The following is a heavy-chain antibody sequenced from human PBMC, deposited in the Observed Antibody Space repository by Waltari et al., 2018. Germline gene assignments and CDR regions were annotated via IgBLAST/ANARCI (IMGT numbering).Heavy chain of an antibody. V-gene: IGHV4-34*01. CDR1: GGSFSGYY. Sequence: QVQLQQWGAGLLKPSETLSLTCAVYGGSFSGYYWSWIRQPPGKGLEWIGEINHSGSTNYNPSLKSRVTISVDTSKNQFSLKLSSVTAADTAVYYCVRHGKYQLLYRFSPLNWFDPWGQGTLVTVSS. CDR3: VRHGKYQLLYRFSPLNWFDP. J-gene: IGHJ5*02. D-gene: IGHD2-2*02. CDR2: INHSGST.